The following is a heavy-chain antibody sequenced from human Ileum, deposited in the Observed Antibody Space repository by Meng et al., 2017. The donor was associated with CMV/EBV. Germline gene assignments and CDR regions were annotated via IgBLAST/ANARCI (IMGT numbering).Heavy chain of an antibody. Sequence: GSLRLSCIVSGGSISSNYYYWGWIRQPPGKGLEWIGSIYYSGSTYYNPYLKSRVTISVDRTKNQFSLKVNSVTAADTAVYYCARPLGSGYEGTSWFDPWGQGILVTVSS. CDR1: GGSISSNYYY. V-gene: IGHV4-39*01. CDR3: ARPLGSGYEGTSWFDP. D-gene: IGHD3-3*01. CDR2: IYYSGST. J-gene: IGHJ5*02.